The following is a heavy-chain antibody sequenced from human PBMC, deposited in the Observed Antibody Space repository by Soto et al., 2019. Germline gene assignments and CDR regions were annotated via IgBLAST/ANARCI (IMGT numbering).Heavy chain of an antibody. CDR3: ARGGAIFGVVIHNWFDP. CDR2: IIPIFGTA. Sequence: QVQLVQSGAEVKKPGSSVKVSCKASGGTFSSYAISWVRQAPGQGLEWMGGIIPIFGTANYAQKFQGRVTITADESTSTAYMELSSLRSEDTAVYYCARGGAIFGVVIHNWFDPCGQGTLVTVSS. V-gene: IGHV1-69*01. CDR1: GGTFSSYA. D-gene: IGHD3-3*01. J-gene: IGHJ5*02.